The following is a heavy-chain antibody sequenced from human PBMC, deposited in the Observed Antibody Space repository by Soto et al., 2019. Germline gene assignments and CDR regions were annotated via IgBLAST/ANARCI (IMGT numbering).Heavy chain of an antibody. D-gene: IGHD5-12*01. CDR1: GFTLSDYY. Sequence: QVQLVESGGDLVKPGGSLRLSCAASGFTLSDYYMSWIRQAPGKGLEWVSYINTTTNTIYYADSVKGRFTISRDNARNSRSLQMDSLSADDTAVYYCARVGGFSGYDFKYDYMDVWGKGTTVTVSS. CDR2: INTTTNTI. V-gene: IGHV3-11*01. J-gene: IGHJ6*03. CDR3: ARVGGFSGYDFKYDYMDV.